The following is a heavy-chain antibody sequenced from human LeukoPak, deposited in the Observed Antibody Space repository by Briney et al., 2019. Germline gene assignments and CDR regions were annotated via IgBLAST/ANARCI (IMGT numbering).Heavy chain of an antibody. CDR2: IAPDGSLK. V-gene: IGHV3-7*03. CDR1: GFTLSTYW. CDR3: ARDQDIPLATDMWYDAFDI. Sequence: GGSLRLSCAASGFTLSTYWMTWVRQTPGKGLEWVANIAPDGSLKYYVDSVKGRFTISRDNAKNSLYLQMNSLRAEDTAVYYCARDQDIPLATDMWYDAFDIWGQGTMVTVSS. D-gene: IGHD1-1*01. J-gene: IGHJ3*02.